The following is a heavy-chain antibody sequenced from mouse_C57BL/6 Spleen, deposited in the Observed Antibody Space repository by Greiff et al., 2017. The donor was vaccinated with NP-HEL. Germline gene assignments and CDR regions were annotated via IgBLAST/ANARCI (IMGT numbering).Heavy chain of an antibody. V-gene: IGHV5-6*01. J-gene: IGHJ3*01. D-gene: IGHD2-5*01. Sequence: EVKLMESGGDLVKPGGSLKLSCAASGFTFSSYGMSWVRQTPDKRLEWVATISSGGSYTYYLDSVKGRFTISRDNAKNTLYLQMSSLKSEDTAMYYCARHPLYSNYEGAWFAYWGQGTLVTVSA. CDR2: ISSGGSYT. CDR3: ARHPLYSNYEGAWFAY. CDR1: GFTFSSYG.